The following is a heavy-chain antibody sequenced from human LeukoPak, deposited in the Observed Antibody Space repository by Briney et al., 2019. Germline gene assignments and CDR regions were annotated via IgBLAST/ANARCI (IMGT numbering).Heavy chain of an antibody. CDR1: GGSISGYY. CDR3: AREGYCSGGSCSPLNWFDP. J-gene: IGHJ5*02. V-gene: IGHV4-34*01. Sequence: SETLSLTCTVSGGSISGYYWSWIRQPAGKGLEWIGEINHSGSTNYNPSLKSRVTISVDTSKNQFSLKLSSVTAADTAVYYCAREGYCSGGSCSPLNWFDPWGQGTLVTVSS. D-gene: IGHD2-15*01. CDR2: INHSGST.